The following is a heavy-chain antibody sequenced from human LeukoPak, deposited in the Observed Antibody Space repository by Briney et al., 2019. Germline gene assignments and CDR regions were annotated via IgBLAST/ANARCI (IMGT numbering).Heavy chain of an antibody. CDR1: GFTFRTYW. Sequence: GGSLRLSCAASGFTFRTYWMHWVRQAPGKGLVWVSHIKSDGSATTYADSVKGRFTISRDNAKNTLYLKMNSLRAEDTAVYYCARGFSYNHFDYWGQGTLVTVSS. CDR3: ARGFSYNHFDY. D-gene: IGHD5-24*01. CDR2: IKSDGSAT. J-gene: IGHJ4*02. V-gene: IGHV3-74*01.